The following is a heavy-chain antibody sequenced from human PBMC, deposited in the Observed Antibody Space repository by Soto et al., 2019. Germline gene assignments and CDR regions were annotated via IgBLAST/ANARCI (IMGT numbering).Heavy chain of an antibody. CDR3: TRVQGKH. V-gene: IGHV1-8*01. CDR1: GYTFTSYD. J-gene: IGHJ1*01. Sequence: QVQLVQSGAEVKKPGASVRVSCKASGYTFTSYDIYWVRQATGQGLEWMGWMNPFSGNAVYTQKFQDRVTMTRDTSINTAYMEMSGLRSEDTAVYYCTRVQGKHWGQGSLVTVSS. CDR2: MNPFSGNA.